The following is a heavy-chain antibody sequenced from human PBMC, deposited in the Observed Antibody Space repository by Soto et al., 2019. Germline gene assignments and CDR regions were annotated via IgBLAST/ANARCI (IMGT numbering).Heavy chain of an antibody. CDR1: GYTFTGYY. J-gene: IGHJ5*02. CDR2: INPNSGGT. V-gene: IGHV1-2*02. CDR3: ARGEYSSSSWFDP. D-gene: IGHD6-6*01. Sequence: ASVKVSCKASGYTFTGYYMHWVRQAPGQGLEWMGWINPNSGGTNYAQKFQGRVTMTRDTSISTAYMELSRLRSDDTAVYYCARGEYSSSSWFDPWGQGTLVTVSS.